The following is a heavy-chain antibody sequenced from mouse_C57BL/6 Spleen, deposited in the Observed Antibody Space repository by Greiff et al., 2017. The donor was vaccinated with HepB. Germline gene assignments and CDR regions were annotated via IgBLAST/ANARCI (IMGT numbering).Heavy chain of an antibody. D-gene: IGHD3-2*02. CDR2: IDPSDSET. CDR3: ARDSSGYGAY. V-gene: IGHV1-52*01. J-gene: IGHJ3*01. CDR1: GYTFTSYW. Sequence: VQLQESGAELVRPGSSVKLSCKASGYTFTSYWMQWVKQRPIQGLEWIGNIDPSDSETHYNQKFKDKATLTVDKSSSTAYMQLSSLTSEDSAVYYCARDSSGYGAYWGQGTLVTVSA.